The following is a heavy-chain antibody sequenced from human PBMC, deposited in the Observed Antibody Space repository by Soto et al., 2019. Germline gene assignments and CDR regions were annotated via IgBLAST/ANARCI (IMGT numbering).Heavy chain of an antibody. J-gene: IGHJ3*02. CDR3: AKQDDRGALEI. CDR1: VKAFTSFW. D-gene: IGHD3-22*01. Sequence: GESLKISCKISVKAFTSFWVVWVRQMPGRGLEWMGNIYPGDSDTRYTPPFQGQVTISADKSTNTAYLQWHSLQASDTALYYCAKQDDRGALEIWGQGTKVTVSS. V-gene: IGHV5-51*01. CDR2: IYPGDSDT.